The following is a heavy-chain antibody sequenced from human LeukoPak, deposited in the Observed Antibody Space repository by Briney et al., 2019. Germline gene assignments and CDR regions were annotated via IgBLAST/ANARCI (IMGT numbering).Heavy chain of an antibody. CDR2: IRQDGGEK. V-gene: IGHV3-7*01. CDR3: ARDKPIVATIVEPYFDY. Sequence: GGSLRLSCAASGFTFSNYWMSWVRQAPGMGLEWVANIRQDGGEKNYVDSVKGRFTISRDNAKNLLYLQMNSLRAEDTAVYYCARDKPIVATIVEPYFDYWGQGTLVTVSS. CDR1: GFTFSNYW. D-gene: IGHD5-12*01. J-gene: IGHJ4*02.